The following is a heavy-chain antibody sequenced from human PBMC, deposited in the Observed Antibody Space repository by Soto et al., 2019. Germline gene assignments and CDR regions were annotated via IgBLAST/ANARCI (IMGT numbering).Heavy chain of an antibody. Sequence: GESLKISCKGSGYTFTNYWIGWVRQMPGKGLEWMGIIYSGDSETRYSPSFQGQVTFSADKSISTAYLQWSSLRASDTAMYYCARHYYCSGGGCLIDYWGQGTLVTVSS. D-gene: IGHD2-15*01. V-gene: IGHV5-51*01. J-gene: IGHJ4*02. CDR2: IYSGDSET. CDR1: GYTFTNYW. CDR3: ARHYYCSGGGCLIDY.